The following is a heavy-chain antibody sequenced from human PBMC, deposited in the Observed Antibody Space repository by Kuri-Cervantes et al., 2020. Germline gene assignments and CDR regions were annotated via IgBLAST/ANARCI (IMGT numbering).Heavy chain of an antibody. D-gene: IGHD2-8*02. CDR3: AREGYCTGGVCSEDAFDI. V-gene: IGHV1-69*13. CDR1: GYTFTGYY. CDR2: IIPIFGTA. J-gene: IGHJ3*02. Sequence: AVNVSCKDSGYTFTGYYMHWVRQAPGQGLEWMGGIIPIFGTANYAQKFQGRVTITADEFTSTAYMELSSLRSEDTAVYYCAREGYCTGGVCSEDAFDIWGQGTMVTVSS.